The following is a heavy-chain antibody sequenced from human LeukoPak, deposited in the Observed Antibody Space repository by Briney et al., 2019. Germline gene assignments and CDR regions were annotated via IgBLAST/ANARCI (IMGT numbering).Heavy chain of an antibody. CDR2: ITSSGDNI. V-gene: IGHV3-11*01. Sequence: GGSLRLSCAASGFTFSDYYMSWIRQAPGKGLEWVAYITSSGDNIYYADSVKGRFTISRDNAKNALFLRMSSLRVEDTATYYCASDLAATSGDFWGQGTLVSVSS. D-gene: IGHD6-25*01. CDR1: GFTFSDYY. CDR3: ASDLAATSGDF. J-gene: IGHJ4*02.